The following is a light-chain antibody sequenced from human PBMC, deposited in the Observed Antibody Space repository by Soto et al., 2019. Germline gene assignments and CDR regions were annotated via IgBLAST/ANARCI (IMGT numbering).Light chain of an antibody. CDR1: QGITSG. CDR3: QQFNSYSGVP. J-gene: IGKJ3*01. V-gene: IGKV1-13*02. Sequence: IQLTQSPSSLSASVGDRVTITCRASQGITSGLAWYQQKPGKAPRLLIYDAFSLKSGVPSRFCGGGSGTGFTLTSRSLQREDFGYYSGQQFNSYSGVPCGRGTRVHI. CDR2: DAF.